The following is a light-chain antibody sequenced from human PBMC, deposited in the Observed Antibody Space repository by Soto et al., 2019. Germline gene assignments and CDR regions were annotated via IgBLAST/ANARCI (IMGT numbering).Light chain of an antibody. J-gene: IGKJ1*01. Sequence: DIQMTQSPSTLSASVGDRVTITCRASQSVGDSLVWHQQKPGKAPKLLIYRASSLESGVPSTFSGSGSGTEFTLTISSLQPDDFATYYCPQYQTYPWTFGQGTKVEV. V-gene: IGKV1-5*03. CDR3: PQYQTYPWT. CDR2: RAS. CDR1: QSVGDS.